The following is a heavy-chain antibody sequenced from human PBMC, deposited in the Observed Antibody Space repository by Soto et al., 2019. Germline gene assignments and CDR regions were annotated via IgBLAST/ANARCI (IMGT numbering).Heavy chain of an antibody. CDR2: INHSGST. Sequence: QVQLQQWGAGLLKPSETLSLTCAVYGGSFKGYSWTWIRQSPGKGLEWIGEINHSGSTKYNPSLKRRVTISVDTFRNQFSLKLSSVTAADTAVYFCARPPYAFGFDIWGQGTVVTVSS. CDR3: ARPPYAFGFDI. J-gene: IGHJ3*02. CDR1: GGSFKGYS. D-gene: IGHD3-16*01. V-gene: IGHV4-34*01.